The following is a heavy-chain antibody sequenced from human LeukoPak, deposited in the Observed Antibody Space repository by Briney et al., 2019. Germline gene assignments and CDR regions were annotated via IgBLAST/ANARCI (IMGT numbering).Heavy chain of an antibody. Sequence: SETLSLTCTVSGGPISSYYWSWIRQPAGKGLEWIGRICASGSINYNPSFKSRVTIPVDKSKNQLSLQLSSVTAAAKAVYYCARHQAAAGTGVVGATNYFDYWGQGTLVTVSS. D-gene: IGHD6-13*01. CDR3: ARHQAAAGTGVVGATNYFDY. CDR1: GGPISSYY. V-gene: IGHV4-4*07. J-gene: IGHJ4*02. CDR2: ICASGSI.